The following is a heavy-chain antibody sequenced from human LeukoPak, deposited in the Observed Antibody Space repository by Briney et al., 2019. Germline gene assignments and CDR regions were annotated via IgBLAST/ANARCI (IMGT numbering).Heavy chain of an antibody. D-gene: IGHD3/OR15-3a*01. Sequence: GGSLRFSCAASGFTFSVYWMHGVRQAPGKGLVWVSRISNDGSSTTYADSVKGRFTISRDDAKNTVYLQMNSLRAEDTAVYYCVRDSPTGYYTDHWGQGTLVTVSS. CDR1: GFTFSVYW. CDR2: ISNDGSST. J-gene: IGHJ4*02. V-gene: IGHV3-74*01. CDR3: VRDSPTGYYTDH.